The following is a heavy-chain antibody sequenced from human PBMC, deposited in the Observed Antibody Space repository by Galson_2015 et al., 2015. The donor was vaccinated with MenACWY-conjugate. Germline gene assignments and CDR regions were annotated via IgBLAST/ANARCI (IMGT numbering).Heavy chain of an antibody. CDR1: GYTFTSYG. CDR2: ISAYNGNT. V-gene: IGHV1-18*01. CDR3: AREEYDSSGYNWFDP. D-gene: IGHD3-22*01. Sequence: SVKVSCKASGYTFTSYGISWVRQAPGQGLEWMGWISAYNGNTNYAQKLQGRVTMTTDTSTSTAYMELRSLRSDDTAVYYCAREEYDSSGYNWFDPWGQGTLVTVSS. J-gene: IGHJ5*02.